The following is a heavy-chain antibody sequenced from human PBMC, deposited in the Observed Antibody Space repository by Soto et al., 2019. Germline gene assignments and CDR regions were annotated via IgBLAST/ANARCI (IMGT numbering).Heavy chain of an antibody. CDR3: ARERDWCSSTRCLFNWFDP. CDR1: GYTFTGYY. V-gene: IGHV1-2*02. D-gene: IGHD2-2*01. J-gene: IGHJ5*02. Sequence: ASVKVSCKASGYTFTGYYMHWVRQAPGQELEWMGWINPNSGGTNYAQKFQGRVTMTRDTSISTAYMGLSRLRSDDTAVYYCARERDWCSSTRCLFNWFDPWGQGTLVTVSA. CDR2: INPNSGGT.